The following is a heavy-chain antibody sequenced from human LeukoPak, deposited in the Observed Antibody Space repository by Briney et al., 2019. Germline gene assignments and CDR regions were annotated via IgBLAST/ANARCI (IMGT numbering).Heavy chain of an antibody. D-gene: IGHD3-22*01. Sequence: GASVKVSCKASGYTFTSYDINWVRQATGQGLEWMGWMNPNSGNTGYAQKFQGRVTMTRNTSISTAYMELSSLRSEDTAVYYCARVYYDSSGYYWNNWFDPWGQGTLVTVSS. CDR3: ARVYYDSSGYYWNNWFDP. V-gene: IGHV1-8*01. CDR2: MNPNSGNT. J-gene: IGHJ5*02. CDR1: GYTFTSYD.